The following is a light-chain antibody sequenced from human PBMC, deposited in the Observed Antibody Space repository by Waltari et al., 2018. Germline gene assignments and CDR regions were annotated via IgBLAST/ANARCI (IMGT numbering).Light chain of an antibody. CDR1: SSDVGGYNY. V-gene: IGLV2-8*01. CDR2: EVS. Sequence: QSALTQPPSASGSPGQSVTISCPGPSSDVGGYNYVPWYQQHPGKAPKLMIYEVSKRPSGVPDRFAGSKSGNTASLTVSGLQAEDEADYYCSSYAGSNNLGVFGGGTKLTVL. CDR3: SSYAGSNNLGV. J-gene: IGLJ2*01.